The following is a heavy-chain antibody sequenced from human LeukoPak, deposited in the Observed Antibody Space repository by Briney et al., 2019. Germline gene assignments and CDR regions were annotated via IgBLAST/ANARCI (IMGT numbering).Heavy chain of an antibody. J-gene: IGHJ4*02. CDR3: APNWNLDY. CDR2: ISASGGST. Sequence: PGGSLRLSCVVSGITLSSYAMSWVRQAPGKGLDWVSAISASGGSTYNADSVKGRFTISRDNYENTVYLQMNSLRGEDTAIYYCAPNWNLDYWGQGSLVTVSS. D-gene: IGHD1-1*01. V-gene: IGHV3-23*01. CDR1: GITLSSYA.